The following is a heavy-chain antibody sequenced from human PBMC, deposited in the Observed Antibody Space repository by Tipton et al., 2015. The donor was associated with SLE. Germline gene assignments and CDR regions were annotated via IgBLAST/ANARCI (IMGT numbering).Heavy chain of an antibody. CDR2: IYYSGTT. CDR3: ARGMLTWRGAIIGVDV. J-gene: IGHJ6*02. CDR1: GDSVSRYY. Sequence: GLVKPSETLSLTCTVSGDSVSRYYWSWIRQPPGKGLEWIGYIYYSGTTNHNPSLKSRVTISVDPAKNQFSLKLTSVTAADTAVYYCARGMLTWRGAIIGVDVWGQGTSVNVSS. V-gene: IGHV4-59*08. D-gene: IGHD2-8*01.